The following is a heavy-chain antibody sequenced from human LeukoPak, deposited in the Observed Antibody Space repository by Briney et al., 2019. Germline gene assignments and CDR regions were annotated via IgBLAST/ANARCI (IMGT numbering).Heavy chain of an antibody. D-gene: IGHD1-1*01. J-gene: IGHJ5*02. Sequence: GGSLELSCAAPGFPFYSYAMSWVRQAPGKGPEWVSAISGSGGSTYYADSVKGRFTISRDNSKNTLYLQMNSLRAGDTAVYYCAKDRLELGDWFDPWGQGTLVTVSS. V-gene: IGHV3-23*01. CDR3: AKDRLELGDWFDP. CDR1: GFPFYSYA. CDR2: ISGSGGST.